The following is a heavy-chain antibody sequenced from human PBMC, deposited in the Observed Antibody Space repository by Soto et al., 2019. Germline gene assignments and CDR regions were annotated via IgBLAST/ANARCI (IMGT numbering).Heavy chain of an antibody. J-gene: IGHJ4*02. CDR3: ARVYYYDRRAIFGY. CDR2: IKSSSNDI. D-gene: IGHD3-22*01. Sequence: EVQLVESGGGLVKPGGSLRLSCVASGFTFGSYSMAWVRQAPGKGPEWVSYIKSSSNDIYYADSVTGRFTISRDNAKNSLHLHMNSLRDDDTAVYYCARVYYYDRRAIFGYWGQGTLVTVSS. V-gene: IGHV3-48*02. CDR1: GFTFGSYS.